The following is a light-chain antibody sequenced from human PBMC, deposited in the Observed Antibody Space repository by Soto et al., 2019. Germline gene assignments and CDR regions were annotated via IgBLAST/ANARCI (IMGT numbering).Light chain of an antibody. Sequence: DIHMTQSPSSLSAPVGDRVTITCRASQSISSNLNWYQQKPGKAPKLLIYAASSSQSGVPSRFSGSGSGTDFTLTISSLQPEDFATYYCQQSYSTPYTFGQGTKLEIK. CDR2: AAS. CDR1: QSISSN. CDR3: QQSYSTPYT. J-gene: IGKJ2*01. V-gene: IGKV1-39*01.